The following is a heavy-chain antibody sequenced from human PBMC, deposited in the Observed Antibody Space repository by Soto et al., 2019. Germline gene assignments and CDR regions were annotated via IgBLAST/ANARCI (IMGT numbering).Heavy chain of an antibody. J-gene: IGHJ5*02. V-gene: IGHV4-59*01. D-gene: IGHD3-16*02. Sequence: SETLSLTCTVSGGSISSYYWSWIRQPPGKGLEWIGYIYYSGSTNYNPSLKSRVTISVDRSKNQFSLKLSSVTAADTAVYYCARDRDDYIWGSYRPALGFDPWGQGTLVTVSS. CDR1: GGSISSYY. CDR2: IYYSGST. CDR3: ARDRDDYIWGSYRPALGFDP.